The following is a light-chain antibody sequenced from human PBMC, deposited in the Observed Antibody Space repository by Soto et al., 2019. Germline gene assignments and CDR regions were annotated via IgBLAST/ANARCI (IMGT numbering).Light chain of an antibody. CDR1: QRVSSSF. V-gene: IGKV3-20*01. CDR3: QQYHNSPRT. Sequence: MVLTQSPGTLSLSPGERATLSCRASQRVSSSFLAWYQQKPGQAPRLLIYGASSRAGGIPDRFSGSGSGTDFTLTISRLEPEDFAVYYCQQYHNSPRTFGQGTKVEIK. J-gene: IGKJ1*01. CDR2: GAS.